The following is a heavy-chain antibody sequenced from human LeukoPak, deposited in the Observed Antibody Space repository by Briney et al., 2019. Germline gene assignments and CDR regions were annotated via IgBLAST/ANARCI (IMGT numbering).Heavy chain of an antibody. D-gene: IGHD3-22*01. CDR2: ISYDGSNK. CDR3: ASEYYYDSTRLFGY. V-gene: IGHV3-30-3*01. Sequence: GGSLRLSCAASGFTFSSYAMHWVRQAPGKGLEWVAVISYDGSNKYYADSVKGRFTISRDNSKNTLYPQMNSLRAEDTAVYYCASEYYYDSTRLFGYWGQGTLVTVSS. CDR1: GFTFSSYA. J-gene: IGHJ4*02.